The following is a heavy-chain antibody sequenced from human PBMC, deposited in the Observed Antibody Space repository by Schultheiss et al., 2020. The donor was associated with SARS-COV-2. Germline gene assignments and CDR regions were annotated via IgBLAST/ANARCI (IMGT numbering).Heavy chain of an antibody. D-gene: IGHD6-13*01. CDR1: GFTFSSYE. CDR2: ISSSGSTI. V-gene: IGHV3-48*03. J-gene: IGHJ3*02. CDR3: AKGVSSSLTPDAFDI. Sequence: GGSLRLSCAASGFTFSSYEMNWVRQAPGKGLEWVSYISSSGSTIYYADSVKGRFTISRDNAKNSLYLQMNSLRAEDTAIYYCAKGVSSSLTPDAFDIWGQGTMVTVSS.